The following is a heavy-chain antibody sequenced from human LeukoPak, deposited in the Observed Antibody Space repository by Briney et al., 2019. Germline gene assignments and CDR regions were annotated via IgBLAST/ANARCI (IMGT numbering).Heavy chain of an antibody. CDR2: ISAYNGNT. V-gene: IGHV1-18*01. CDR1: GYTFTSYG. CDR3: AREFSDGDQGWFDP. J-gene: IGHJ5*02. Sequence: GASVKVSCKASGYTFTSYGISWVRQAPGQGLEWMGWISAYNGNTNYAQKLQGRVTMTTDTSTSTAYMELRSLRSDDTAVYYCAREFSDGDQGWFDPWAREPWSPSPQ. D-gene: IGHD4-17*01.